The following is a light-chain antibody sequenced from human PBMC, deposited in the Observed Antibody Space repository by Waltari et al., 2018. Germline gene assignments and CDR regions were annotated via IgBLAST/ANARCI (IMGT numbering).Light chain of an antibody. J-gene: IGLJ3*02. Sequence: QLVLTQSPSASASLGASVKLTCTLSSGHSNNVIAWLQQRPEKGPRYLMKVNSDGSHNKGDEIPDRFSGSSSGAERYLPSASLQSEDEADYFCQTGGHGTWVFGGGTKLTVL. V-gene: IGLV4-69*01. CDR2: VNSDGSH. CDR1: SGHSNNV. CDR3: QTGGHGTWV.